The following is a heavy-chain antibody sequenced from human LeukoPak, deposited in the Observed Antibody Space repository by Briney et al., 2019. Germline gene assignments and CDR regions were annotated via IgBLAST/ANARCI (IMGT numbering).Heavy chain of an antibody. CDR1: GFTFGDYA. J-gene: IGHJ4*02. CDR3: TRARVVTAPLDY. CDR2: IRSKAYGGTT. V-gene: IGHV3-49*04. D-gene: IGHD2-21*02. Sequence: GGSLRLSCTASGFTFGDYAMSWVRQAPGKGLEWVGFIRSKAYGGTTEYAASVKGRFTISRDDSKSIAYLQMNSLKTEDTAVYYCTRARVVTAPLDYWGQGTLVTVSS.